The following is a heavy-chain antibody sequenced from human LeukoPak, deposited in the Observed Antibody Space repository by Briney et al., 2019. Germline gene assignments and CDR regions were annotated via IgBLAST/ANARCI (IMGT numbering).Heavy chain of an antibody. CDR1: GGSISGYY. CDR2: IYYSGST. D-gene: IGHD3-3*01. Sequence: SETLSLTCTVSGGSISGYYWSWIRQPPGKGLEYIGYIYYSGSTNYSPSLKSRVTISVDTSNHQFSLKLSSVTAADAAVYYCARLDTIFGVAKGFDYWGQGTLVTVSS. V-gene: IGHV4-59*01. CDR3: ARLDTIFGVAKGFDY. J-gene: IGHJ4*02.